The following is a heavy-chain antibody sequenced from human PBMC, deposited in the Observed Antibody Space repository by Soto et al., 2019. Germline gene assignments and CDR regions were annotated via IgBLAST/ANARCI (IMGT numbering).Heavy chain of an antibody. CDR3: ARNLDPNYYYYGMDV. J-gene: IGHJ6*02. V-gene: IGHV5-51*01. CDR1: GYSFTSYW. CDR2: IYPGDSDT. Sequence: PRESLKISCKGSGYSFTSYWIGWVRQMPGKGLEWMGIIYPGDSDTRYSPSFQGQVTISADKSISTAYLQWSSLKASDTAMYYCARNLDPNYYYYGMDVWGQGTTVTVSS.